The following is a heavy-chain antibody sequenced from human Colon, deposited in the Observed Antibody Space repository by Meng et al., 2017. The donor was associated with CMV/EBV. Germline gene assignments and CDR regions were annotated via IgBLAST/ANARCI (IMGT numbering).Heavy chain of an antibody. D-gene: IGHD2-2*02. CDR3: ARGPIQAVVPAAIIPGGMDV. Sequence: SVKVSCKASGYTFTGYYMHWVRQAPGQGLEWMGGIIPIFGTANYAQKFQGRVTITTDESTSTAYMELSSLRSEDTAVYYCARGPIQAVVPAAIIPGGMDVWGQGTTVTVSS. CDR2: IIPIFGTA. J-gene: IGHJ6*02. CDR1: GYTFTGYY. V-gene: IGHV1-69*05.